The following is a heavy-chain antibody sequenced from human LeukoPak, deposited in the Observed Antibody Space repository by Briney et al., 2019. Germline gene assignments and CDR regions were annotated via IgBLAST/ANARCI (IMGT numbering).Heavy chain of an antibody. CDR1: GGSFSGYY. Sequence: SETLSLTCAVYGGSFSGYYWSWIRQPPGKGLEWIGEINHSGSTNYNPSLRSRVTISVDTSKNQFSLKLSSVTAADTAVYYCARGGQIARYWGQGTLVTVSS. D-gene: IGHD3-22*01. CDR3: ARGGQIARY. J-gene: IGHJ4*02. CDR2: INHSGST. V-gene: IGHV4-34*01.